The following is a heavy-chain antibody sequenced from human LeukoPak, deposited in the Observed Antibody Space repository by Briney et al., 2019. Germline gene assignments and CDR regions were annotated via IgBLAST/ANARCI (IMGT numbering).Heavy chain of an antibody. CDR1: GYTFTGYY. Sequence: ASVKVSCKASGYTFTGYYMHWMRQAPGQGLEWMAWINPKNDNTRYAQKFQGRVTLTRDTSISTLYMDLSGLTSDDTAAYYCARGPSSGDFDFWGQGTLVTVSS. D-gene: IGHD4-17*01. CDR3: ARGPSSGDFDF. CDR2: INPKNDNT. J-gene: IGHJ4*02. V-gene: IGHV1-2*02.